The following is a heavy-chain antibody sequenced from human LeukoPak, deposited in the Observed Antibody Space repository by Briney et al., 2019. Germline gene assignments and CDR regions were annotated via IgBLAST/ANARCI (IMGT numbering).Heavy chain of an antibody. CDR3: AGSWSPYDAFDI. CDR1: GFTFSSYH. Sequence: GGSLRLSCEVSGFTFSSYHMNWVRQAPGKGLEWVSSIGSSGSYIYYADSLTGRFTISRDNAKNSLYLQMNSLRAEDTAMYYCAGSWSPYDAFDIWGQGTMVSVSS. CDR2: IGSSGSYI. V-gene: IGHV3-21*01. D-gene: IGHD6-13*01. J-gene: IGHJ3*02.